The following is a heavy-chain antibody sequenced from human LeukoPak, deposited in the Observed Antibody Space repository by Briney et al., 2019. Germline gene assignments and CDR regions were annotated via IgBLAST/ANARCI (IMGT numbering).Heavy chain of an antibody. Sequence: GGSLRLSCAASGFTFSSYAMSWVRQAPGKGLEWVSAISGSGGSTYYADSVEGRFTISRDNSKNTLYLQMNSLRAEDTAVYYCAKAVRRNLYYFDYWGQGTLVTVSS. D-gene: IGHD1-14*01. CDR1: GFTFSSYA. CDR2: ISGSGGST. CDR3: AKAVRRNLYYFDY. J-gene: IGHJ4*02. V-gene: IGHV3-23*01.